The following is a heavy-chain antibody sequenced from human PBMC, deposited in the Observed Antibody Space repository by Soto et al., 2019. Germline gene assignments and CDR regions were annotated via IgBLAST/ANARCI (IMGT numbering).Heavy chain of an antibody. V-gene: IGHV1-2*02. Sequence: ASVKVSCKASGYTFTGYYMHLVRQAPGQGLEWMGWINPNSGGTNYAQKFQGRVTMTRDTSISTAYMELSRLRSDDTAVYYCARDRGYSNYVHYYYYGMDVWGQGTTVTVSS. J-gene: IGHJ6*02. CDR1: GYTFTGYY. CDR3: ARDRGYSNYVHYYYYGMDV. CDR2: INPNSGGT. D-gene: IGHD4-4*01.